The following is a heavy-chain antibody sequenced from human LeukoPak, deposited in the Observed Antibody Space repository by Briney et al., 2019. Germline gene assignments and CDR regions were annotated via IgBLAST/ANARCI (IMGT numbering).Heavy chain of an antibody. CDR3: ARDLAVYGGHPYNWFDP. CDR1: GGSISSSGNY. CDR2: IYHFGTT. D-gene: IGHD4-23*01. J-gene: IGHJ5*02. Sequence: PSESLSLTCTVSGGSISSSGNYWGWIRQPPGKGLEWSASIYHFGTTYYNPSLKSRLTISLDTSKNQFSLNLTSVTAADTAVYYCARDLAVYGGHPYNWFDPWDQGTLVTVSS. V-gene: IGHV4-39*07.